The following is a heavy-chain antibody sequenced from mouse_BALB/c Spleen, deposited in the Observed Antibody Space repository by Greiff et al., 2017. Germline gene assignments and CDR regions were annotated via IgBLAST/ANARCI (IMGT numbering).Heavy chain of an antibody. D-gene: IGHD2-1*01. CDR1: GYAFSSYW. CDR2: IYPGDGDT. CDR3: ARDYGNPYWYFDV. V-gene: IGHV1-80*01. Sequence: VQLQQSGAELVRPGSSVKISCKASGYAFSSYWMNWVKQRPGQGLEWIGQIYPGDGDTNYNGKFKGKATLTADKSSSTAYMQLSSLTSEDSAVYFCARDYGNPYWYFDVWGAGTTVTVSS. J-gene: IGHJ1*01.